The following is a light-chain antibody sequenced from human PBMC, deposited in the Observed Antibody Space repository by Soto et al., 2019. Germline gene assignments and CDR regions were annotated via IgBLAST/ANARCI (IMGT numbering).Light chain of an antibody. J-gene: IGKJ1*01. V-gene: IGKV3-20*01. Sequence: EGVLTQSPGTLSLSPGERATISCRASQSVSSTYLAWYQQRPGQAPRLLIYGASTRATDFPDRISGSGSGTAFTLTVSRLEPEDFAVYYCQHYGSTPGSFGQGTKVEIK. CDR2: GAS. CDR1: QSVSSTY. CDR3: QHYGSTPGS.